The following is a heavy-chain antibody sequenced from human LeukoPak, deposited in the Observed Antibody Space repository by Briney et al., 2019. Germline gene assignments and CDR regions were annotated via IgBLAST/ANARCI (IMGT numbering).Heavy chain of an antibody. Sequence: PGGSLRLSCAASGFTFSSYAMSWVRQAPGKGLEWVSAISGSGGSTFYADSVEGRFTISRDNSKNTLVLQINSLRAEDTAVYYCARGLGHCTNRVCRPRQYYYFDYWGQGTLVTVSS. J-gene: IGHJ4*02. CDR2: ISGSGGST. CDR1: GFTFSSYA. D-gene: IGHD2-8*01. V-gene: IGHV3-23*01. CDR3: ARGLGHCTNRVCRPRQYYYFDY.